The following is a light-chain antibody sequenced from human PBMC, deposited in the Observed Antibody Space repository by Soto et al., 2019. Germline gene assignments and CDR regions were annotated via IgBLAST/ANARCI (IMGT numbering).Light chain of an antibody. CDR1: QSVSSSY. J-gene: IGKJ1*01. CDR2: DTS. Sequence: EIVLTQSPGTLSLSPGERATLSCRASQSVSSSYLAWYQQKPGQAPRLLIYDTSSRATGIPDRFSGSGSGTDFTLAISRLEPEAFSLYYCQQCGRSHSFGQGTKVELK. V-gene: IGKV3-20*01. CDR3: QQCGRSHS.